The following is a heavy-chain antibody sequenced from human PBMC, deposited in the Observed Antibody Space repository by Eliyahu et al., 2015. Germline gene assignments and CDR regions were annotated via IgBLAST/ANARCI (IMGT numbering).Heavy chain of an antibody. CDR3: AHTAVSPGYAMDV. J-gene: IGHJ6*02. V-gene: IGHV2-5*02. CDR2: IYWDDDK. Sequence: QITLKESGPTLVKPTQTLTLTCTFSGFSLSSSGVGVGVGWIRQPPGKALEWLALIYWDDDKRYSPSLKSRLTITEDTPKNQVVLTMTNMDPDDTATYYXAHTAVSPGYAMDVWGQGTTVTVSS. CDR1: GFSLSSSGVGVG. D-gene: IGHD4-11*01.